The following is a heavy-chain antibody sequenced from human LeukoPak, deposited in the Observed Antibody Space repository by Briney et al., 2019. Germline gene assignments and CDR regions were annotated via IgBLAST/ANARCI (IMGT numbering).Heavy chain of an antibody. J-gene: IGHJ4*02. CDR2: IDPSDSYT. CDR1: GYSFSTYW. D-gene: IGHD5-12*01. V-gene: IGHV5-10-1*01. Sequence: RGESLKISCRGSGYSFSTYWITWVRQMAGKGLEWMGRIDPSDSYTNYSPSFQGHVTISVDKSISTAYLQWGSLKASDTAMYYCARQSRGGAYDPSVDLGNWGQGTLITVSS. CDR3: ARQSRGGAYDPSVDLGN.